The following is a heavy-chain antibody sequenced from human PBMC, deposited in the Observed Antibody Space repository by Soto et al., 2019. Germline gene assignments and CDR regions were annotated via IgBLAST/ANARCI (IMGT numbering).Heavy chain of an antibody. V-gene: IGHV3-23*01. CDR2: ISGSGGST. Sequence: GRTMRLSCAAYGFTFSSYAMSWVRQAPGKGLEWVSAISGSGGSTYYADSVKGRFTISRDNSKNTLYLQMNSLRAEDTAVYYCANSPRRVSHLRVLDYVMAAWGQRTTVTVS. CDR1: GFTFSSYA. J-gene: IGHJ6*02. CDR3: ANSPRRVSHLRVLDYVMAA. D-gene: IGHD3-3*01.